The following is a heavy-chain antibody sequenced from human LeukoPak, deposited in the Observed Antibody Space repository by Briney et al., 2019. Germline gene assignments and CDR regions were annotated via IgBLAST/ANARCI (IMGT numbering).Heavy chain of an antibody. CDR1: GYSFTNYW. V-gene: IGHV5-51*01. D-gene: IGHD6-6*01. J-gene: IGHJ4*02. Sequence: GESLKISCEGSGYSFTNYWIGWVRQTPGKGLEWMGIIYPGDSDTRYSPSFQGQVTISADRSISTVYLQWSSLKASDTAMCYCARLRGDSSSLYWGQGTLVTVSS. CDR3: ARLRGDSSSLY. CDR2: IYPGDSDT.